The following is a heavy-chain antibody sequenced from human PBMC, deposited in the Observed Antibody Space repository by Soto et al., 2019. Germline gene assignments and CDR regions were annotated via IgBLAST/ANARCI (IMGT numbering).Heavy chain of an antibody. J-gene: IGHJ4*02. CDR2: VYGSGGK. CDR1: GFSPTANTVA. D-gene: IGHD1-1*01. V-gene: IGHV2-5*01. Sequence: QITLKESGPSLVKPTQTLTLTCTFSGFSPTANTVAVGWIRQPPGKALEWLAIVYGSGGKFYSPSLKSRLTIPKDTSTNQVVLTMTNMVPADTATYYCARRNDPYYFASWGQGTLVTVSS. CDR3: ARRNDPYYFAS.